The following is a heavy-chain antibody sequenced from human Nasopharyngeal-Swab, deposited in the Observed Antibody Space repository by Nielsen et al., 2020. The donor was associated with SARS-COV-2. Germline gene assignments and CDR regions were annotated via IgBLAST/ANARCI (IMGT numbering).Heavy chain of an antibody. Sequence: SETLSLTCAVYGGSFSGYYWSWIRQPPGKGLEWIGEINHSGSTNYNPSLKSRVTISVDTSKNQFSLKPSSVTAADTAVYYCALYDFWSGYGPRSDVWGQGTTVTVSS. V-gene: IGHV4-34*01. CDR2: INHSGST. D-gene: IGHD3-3*01. CDR1: GGSFSGYY. CDR3: ALYDFWSGYGPRSDV. J-gene: IGHJ6*02.